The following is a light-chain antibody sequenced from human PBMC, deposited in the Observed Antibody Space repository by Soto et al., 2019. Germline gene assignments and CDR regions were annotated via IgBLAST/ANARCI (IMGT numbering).Light chain of an antibody. CDR3: QQYNSYSWT. CDR2: QAS. Sequence: DIQMTQSPSSLSASVGDRVTITSRASQSIGTWLAWYQQRPGKVPNLLIYQASTLETGVPSRFSGSGSGTEFTLTISSLQPDDFATYYCQQYNSYSWTFGQGTKVDIK. J-gene: IGKJ1*01. V-gene: IGKV1-5*03. CDR1: QSIGTW.